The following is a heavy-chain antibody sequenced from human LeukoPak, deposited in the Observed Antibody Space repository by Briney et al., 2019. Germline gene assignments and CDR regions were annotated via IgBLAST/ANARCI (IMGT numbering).Heavy chain of an antibody. V-gene: IGHV3-9*01. D-gene: IGHD3-22*01. Sequence: GGSLRLSCAASGFTFDDYAMPWVRQAPGKGLEWVSGISWNSGSIGYADSVKGRFTISRDNAKNSLYLQMNSLRAEDTALYYCAKDAGGYYYDSSGYFDYWGQGTLVTVSS. CDR1: GFTFDDYA. CDR3: AKDAGGYYYDSSGYFDY. J-gene: IGHJ4*02. CDR2: ISWNSGSI.